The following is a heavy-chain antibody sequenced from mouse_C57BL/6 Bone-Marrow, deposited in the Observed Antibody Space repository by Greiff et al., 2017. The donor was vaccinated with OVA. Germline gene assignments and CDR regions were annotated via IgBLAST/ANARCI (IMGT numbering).Heavy chain of an antibody. D-gene: IGHD3-2*02. J-gene: IGHJ3*01. CDR3: ARAAQATYAY. CDR1: GYTFTSYW. CDR2: IDPSDSET. V-gene: IGHV1-52*01. Sequence: QVQLQQPGAELVRPGSSVKLSCKASGYTFTSYWMHWVKQRPIQGLEWIGNIDPSDSETHYNQKFTDKATLTVDKSSSTAYMQLSSLTSADSAVYYCARAAQATYAYWGQGTLVTVSA.